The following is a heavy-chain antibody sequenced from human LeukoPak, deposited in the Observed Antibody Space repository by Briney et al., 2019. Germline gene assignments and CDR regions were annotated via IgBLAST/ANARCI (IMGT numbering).Heavy chain of an antibody. J-gene: IGHJ4*02. CDR3: AKRGIVIRAVIIIGFHKEAYYFDY. D-gene: IGHD3-10*01. V-gene: IGHV3-23*01. CDR2: ISERGGST. CDR1: GITISNYG. Sequence: PGGSLRLSCVVSGITISNYGMSWVRQAPGKGLEWVSGISERGGSTNYADSVKGRFIISRDTSKNTVYLQMNSLRVEDTAVYFCAKRGIVIRAVIIIGFHKEAYYFDYWGQGILVTVSS.